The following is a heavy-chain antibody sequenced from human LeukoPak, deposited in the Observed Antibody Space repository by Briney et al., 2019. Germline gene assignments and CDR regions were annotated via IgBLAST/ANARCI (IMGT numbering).Heavy chain of an antibody. CDR1: GGSISSYY. J-gene: IGHJ4*02. Sequence: SETLSLTCTVSGGSISSYYWSWIRQPPGKGLEWIGYIYYSGSTNYNPSLKSRVTISVDTSKNQFSLKLSSVTAADTAVYYCARSSSSWYGVDYWGQGTLVTVSS. CDR3: ARSSSSWYGVDY. CDR2: IYYSGST. D-gene: IGHD6-13*01. V-gene: IGHV4-59*01.